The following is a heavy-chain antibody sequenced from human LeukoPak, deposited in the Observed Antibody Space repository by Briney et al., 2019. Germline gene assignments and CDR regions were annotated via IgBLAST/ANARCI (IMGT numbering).Heavy chain of an antibody. J-gene: IGHJ4*02. CDR2: ISSRSSTI. Sequence: GGSLRLSCAASGFTFSSYRMNWGRQAPGKGLEWVSYISSRSSTIYYADSVKGRFTISRNNAKSSLYLQMNSLRDEDTAVYYCARLGSEQWRVPGGQNEYWGQGTLVIVSS. V-gene: IGHV3-48*02. D-gene: IGHD6-19*01. CDR3: ARLGSEQWRVPGGQNEY. CDR1: GFTFSSYR.